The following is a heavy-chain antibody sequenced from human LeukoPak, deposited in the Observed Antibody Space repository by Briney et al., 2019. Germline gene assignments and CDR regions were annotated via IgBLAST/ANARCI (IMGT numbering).Heavy chain of an antibody. J-gene: IGHJ4*02. D-gene: IGHD1-1*01. CDR2: ISSGSTYI. CDR3: ARVPGVQLERRYYFDY. Sequence: GGSLRLSCEASGFTFSSYGMNWARQAPGKGLEWVSSISSGSTYIYYADSVKGRFTISRDNPKNSLYLQMNSLRAEDTAIYYCARVPGVQLERRYYFDYWGQGTLVTVSS. CDR1: GFTFSSYG. V-gene: IGHV3-21*01.